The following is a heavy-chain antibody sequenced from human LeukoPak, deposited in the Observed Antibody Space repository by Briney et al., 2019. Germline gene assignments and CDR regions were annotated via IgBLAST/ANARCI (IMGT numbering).Heavy chain of an antibody. V-gene: IGHV4-61*02. Sequence: PSETLSLTCAVSGYSISSGCYWGWIRQPAGKGLEWIGRIYTSGSTNYNPSLKSRVTISVDTSKNQFSLKLSSVTAADTAVYYCARETGRYFDWLPIDYWGQGTLVTVSS. D-gene: IGHD3-9*01. CDR1: GYSISSGCY. CDR3: ARETGRYFDWLPIDY. J-gene: IGHJ4*02. CDR2: IYTSGST.